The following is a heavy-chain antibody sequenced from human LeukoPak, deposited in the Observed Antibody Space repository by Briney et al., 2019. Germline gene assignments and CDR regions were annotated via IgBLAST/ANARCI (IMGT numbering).Heavy chain of an antibody. V-gene: IGHV3-21*01. CDR1: GFTFSSYS. CDR3: ARDTRTGYSSSWYGGGFDY. CDR2: ISSSSSYI. J-gene: IGHJ4*02. Sequence: PGGSLRLSCAASGFTFSSYSMNWVRQAPGKGLEWVSSISSSSSYIYYADSVKGRFTISRDKAKNSLYLQMNSLRAEDTAVYYCARDTRTGYSSSWYGGGFDYWGQGTLVTVSS. D-gene: IGHD6-13*01.